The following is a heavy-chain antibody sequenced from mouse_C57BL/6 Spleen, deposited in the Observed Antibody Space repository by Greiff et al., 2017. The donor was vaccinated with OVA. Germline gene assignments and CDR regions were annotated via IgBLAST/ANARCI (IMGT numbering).Heavy chain of an antibody. CDR2: IYPGSGST. D-gene: IGHD2-5*01. Sequence: QVQLQQPGAELVKPGASVKMSCKASGYTFTSYWITWVKQRPGQGLEWIGDIYPGSGSTNYNEKFKSKATLTVDKSSSTAYMQLSSLTSEDSAVYYCAYSNQYYAMDYWGQGTSVTVSS. CDR1: GYTFTSYW. J-gene: IGHJ4*01. CDR3: AYSNQYYAMDY. V-gene: IGHV1-55*01.